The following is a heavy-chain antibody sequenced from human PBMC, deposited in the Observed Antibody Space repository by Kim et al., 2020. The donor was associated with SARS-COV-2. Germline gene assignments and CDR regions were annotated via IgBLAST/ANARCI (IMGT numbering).Heavy chain of an antibody. CDR1: GGSISSGGYY. CDR2: IYYSGST. Sequence: SETLSLTCTVSGGSISSGGYYWSWIRQNPGKGLEWIGYIYYSGSTYYNPSLKSRVTISVDTSKNQFSMKLSSVTAAYTALYSCASAHRTIFGVVEYMDVWGHGATVPVSS. V-gene: IGHV4-31*03. J-gene: IGHJ6*02. D-gene: IGHD3-3*01. CDR3: ASAHRTIFGVVEYMDV.